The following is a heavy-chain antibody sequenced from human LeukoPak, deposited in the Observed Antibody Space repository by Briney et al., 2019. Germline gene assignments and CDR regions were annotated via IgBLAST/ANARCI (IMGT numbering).Heavy chain of an antibody. CDR2: ISAYNGNT. V-gene: IGHV1-18*04. CDR3: ARYRGVWWTRGSYIDY. Sequence: ASVKVSCKASGYTFTNYYMHWVRQAPGQGLEWMGWISAYNGNTNYAQKLQGRVTMTTDTSTSTAYMELRSLRSDDTAVYYCARYRGVWWTRGSYIDYWGQGTLVTVSS. J-gene: IGHJ4*02. D-gene: IGHD1-26*01. CDR1: GYTFTNYY.